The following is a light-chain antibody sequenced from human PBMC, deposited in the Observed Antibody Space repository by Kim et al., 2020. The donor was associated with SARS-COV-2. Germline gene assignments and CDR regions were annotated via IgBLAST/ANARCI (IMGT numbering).Light chain of an antibody. V-gene: IGKV1-5*03. Sequence: ASVGDRVTMTCRASQTINSWLGWEQQKPGKAPKLLINTAATLQNGVPSRFSGSKSGTEFTLTVSSLQPDDFATYYCQHYNGYPLTFGGGTKVDIK. CDR3: QHYNGYPLT. CDR2: TAA. CDR1: QTINSW. J-gene: IGKJ4*01.